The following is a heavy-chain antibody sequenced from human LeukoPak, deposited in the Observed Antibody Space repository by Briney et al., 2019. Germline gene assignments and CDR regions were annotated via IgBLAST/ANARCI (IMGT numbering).Heavy chain of an antibody. V-gene: IGHV3-30*02. CDR3: AKDLRYYDFWTH. D-gene: IGHD3-3*01. CDR1: GITFSNFG. CDR2: IRSDGSNE. J-gene: IGHJ4*02. Sequence: PGGSLRLSCAASGITFSNFGMHWVRQAPGKGLEWVAFIRSDGSNEYYADSVKGRFTISRDNSKNTLYLQMNSLRAEDTAVYFCAKDLRYYDFWTHWGQGTLVTVSA.